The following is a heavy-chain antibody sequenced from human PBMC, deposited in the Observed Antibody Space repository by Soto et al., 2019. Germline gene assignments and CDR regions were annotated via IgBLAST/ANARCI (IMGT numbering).Heavy chain of an antibody. D-gene: IGHD6-13*01. V-gene: IGHV3-21*01. J-gene: IGHJ6*02. CDR2: ISSSSSYI. CDR3: ARDWRRRSSWSVDGMDV. Sequence: GGSLRLSCAASGFTFSSYSMNWVRQAPGKGLEWVSSISSSSSYIYYADSVKGRFTISRDNAKNSLYLQMNSLRAEDTAVYYCARDWRRRSSWSVDGMDVWGQGTTVTVSS. CDR1: GFTFSSYS.